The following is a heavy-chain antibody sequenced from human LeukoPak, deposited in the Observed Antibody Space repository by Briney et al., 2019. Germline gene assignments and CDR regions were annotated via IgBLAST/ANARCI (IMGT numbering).Heavy chain of an antibody. CDR3: ARSLDTDLRE. V-gene: IGHV6-1*01. D-gene: IGHD5-18*01. CDR2: TYYRSKWSK. Sequence: SQTLSLTCAISGDSVSSNSAAWNWIRQSPSRGLEWLGRTYYRSKWSKDYAVSVKSRIAINPDTSNNQLSLQLNSVTPEDTAVYYCARSLDTDLREWGQGTLVTVSS. J-gene: IGHJ4*02. CDR1: GDSVSSNSAA.